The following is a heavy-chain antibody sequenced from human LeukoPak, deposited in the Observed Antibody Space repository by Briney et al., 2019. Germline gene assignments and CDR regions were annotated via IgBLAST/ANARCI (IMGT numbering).Heavy chain of an antibody. J-gene: IGHJ5*02. CDR3: ARAREQLGNNWFDP. Sequence: GGSLRLSCAASGFTFSSYWMSWVRQAPGKGLEWVANIKQDGSEKYYVDSVKGRFTISRDNAKNSLYLQMNSLRAEDTAVYYCARAREQLGNNWFDPWGQGTLVTVSS. CDR2: IKQDGSEK. V-gene: IGHV3-7*01. CDR1: GFTFSSYW. D-gene: IGHD6-13*01.